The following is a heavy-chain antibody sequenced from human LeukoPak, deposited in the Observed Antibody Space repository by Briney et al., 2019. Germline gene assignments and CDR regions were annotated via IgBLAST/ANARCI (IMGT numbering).Heavy chain of an antibody. J-gene: IGHJ4*02. Sequence: ASVKVSCKASGYTFTSYDIKWVREAPGQGVGWMGWMNLNSGNTGYAQKFQGRVTMTRNTSISTAYMELSSLRSEDTAVYYCARGRYYSSGYYLVYWGQGTLVTVSS. D-gene: IGHD3-22*01. CDR3: ARGRYYSSGYYLVY. V-gene: IGHV1-8*01. CDR1: GYTFTSYD. CDR2: MNLNSGNT.